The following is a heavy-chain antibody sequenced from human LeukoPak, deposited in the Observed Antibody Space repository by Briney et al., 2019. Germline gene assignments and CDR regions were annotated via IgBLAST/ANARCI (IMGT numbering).Heavy chain of an antibody. J-gene: IGHJ5*02. CDR3: ARVGRVTTRIHWFDP. D-gene: IGHD4-17*01. CDR1: GGTFSSYA. Sequence: GCSVKVSCKASGGTFSSYAISWVGQAPGKELAWMGGIIPIFGTTNYAQKLQGRVTITTDESTSTAYMELSSLRSEDTAVYYCARVGRVTTRIHWFDPWGQGTLVTVSS. CDR2: IIPIFGTT. V-gene: IGHV1-69*05.